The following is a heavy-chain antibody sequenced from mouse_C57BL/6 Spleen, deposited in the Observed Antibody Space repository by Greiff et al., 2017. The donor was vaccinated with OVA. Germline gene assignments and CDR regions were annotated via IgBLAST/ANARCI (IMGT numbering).Heavy chain of an antibody. CDR3: ARDDYGSSRYFDY. CDR1: GFTFSSYA. V-gene: IGHV5-4*01. D-gene: IGHD1-1*01. Sequence: EVQGVESGGGLVKPGGSLKLSCAASGFTFSSYAMSWVRQTPEKRLEWVATISDGGSYTYYPDNVKGRFTISRDNAKNNLYLQMSHLKSEDTAMYYCARDDYGSSRYFDYWGQGTTLTVSS. CDR2: ISDGGSYT. J-gene: IGHJ2*01.